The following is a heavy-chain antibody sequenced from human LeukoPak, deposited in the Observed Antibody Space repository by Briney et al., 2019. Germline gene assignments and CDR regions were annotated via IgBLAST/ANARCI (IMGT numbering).Heavy chain of an antibody. CDR1: GYSFTSYW. J-gene: IGHJ6*02. CDR2: IYPGDSDT. V-gene: IGHV5-51*01. CDR3: ARQDYYYDFWSGYYPRSDGMDV. Sequence: GESLKISCKGSGYSFTSYWIGWVRQMPGKGLGWMGIIYPGDSDTRYSPSFQGQVTTSADKSISTAYLQWSSLKASDTAMYYCARQDYYYDFWSGYYPRSDGMDVWGQGTTVTVSS. D-gene: IGHD3-3*01.